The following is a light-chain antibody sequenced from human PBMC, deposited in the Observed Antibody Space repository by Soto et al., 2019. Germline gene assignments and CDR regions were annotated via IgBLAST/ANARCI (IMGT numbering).Light chain of an antibody. Sequence: EFVLTQSPGTLSLSPGERATLSCRASQSVSSTFLAWYQQKPGQPPRLLIYGASTRGTGIPDRFSGSGSGTDFTLTISRLEPEDFAVYYCRHYGSSPPLTFGGGTKVEIK. V-gene: IGKV3-20*01. CDR2: GAS. CDR3: RHYGSSPPLT. J-gene: IGKJ4*01. CDR1: QSVSSTF.